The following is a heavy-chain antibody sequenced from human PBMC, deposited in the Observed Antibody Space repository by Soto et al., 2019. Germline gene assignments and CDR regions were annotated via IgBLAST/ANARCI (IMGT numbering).Heavy chain of an antibody. V-gene: IGHV3-30-3*01. CDR1: GFTFSSYA. J-gene: IGHJ6*02. CDR3: ARASTSQRCPTYGMDV. CDR2: ISYDGSNK. Sequence: GGSLRLSCAASGFTFSSYAMHWVRQAPGKGLEWVAVISYDGSNKYYADSVKGRFTISRDNSKNTLYLQMNSLRAEDTAVYYCARASTSQRCPTYGMDVWGQGTTVTVSS. D-gene: IGHD1-26*01.